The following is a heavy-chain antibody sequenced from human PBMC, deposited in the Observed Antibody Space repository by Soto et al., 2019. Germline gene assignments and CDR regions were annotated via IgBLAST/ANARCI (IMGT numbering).Heavy chain of an antibody. CDR3: AKDGYADYDFWSGPSMDV. J-gene: IGHJ6*02. CDR2: ISGSGGST. D-gene: IGHD3-3*01. Sequence: AGGSLRLSCAASGFTFSSYAMSWVRQAPGKGLEWVSAISGSGGSTYYADSVKGRFTISRDNSKNTLYLQMNSLRAEDTAVYYCAKDGYADYDFWSGPSMDVWGQGTTVTVSS. CDR1: GFTFSSYA. V-gene: IGHV3-23*01.